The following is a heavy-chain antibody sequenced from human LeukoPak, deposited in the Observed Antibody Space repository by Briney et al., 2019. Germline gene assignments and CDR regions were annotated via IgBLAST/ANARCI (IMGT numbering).Heavy chain of an antibody. CDR2: IYYSGST. Sequence: SQTLSLTCTVSGGSISSGDYYWRWLPPPPGKGLEWIGYIYYSGSTYYNPSLKSRVTISVDTSKNQFSLKLSSVTAADTAVYYCARVRVGAHWFDPWGQGTLVTVSS. V-gene: IGHV4-30-4*08. D-gene: IGHD1-26*01. CDR3: ARVRVGAHWFDP. J-gene: IGHJ5*02. CDR1: GGSISSGDYY.